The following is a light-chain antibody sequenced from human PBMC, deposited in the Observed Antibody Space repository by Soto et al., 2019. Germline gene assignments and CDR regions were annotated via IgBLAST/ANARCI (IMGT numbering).Light chain of an antibody. CDR3: SSYTSSSSPVV. V-gene: IGLV2-14*01. J-gene: IGLJ2*01. CDR1: SSDVGGYNY. Sequence: QSVLTQPASVSGSPGQSITISCTGTSSDVGGYNYVSWYQQYPDKAPKLMIYDVSNRPSGVSNRFSGSKSGNTASLTISGLQAEDEADYFCSSYTSSSSPVVFGGGTKVTVL. CDR2: DVS.